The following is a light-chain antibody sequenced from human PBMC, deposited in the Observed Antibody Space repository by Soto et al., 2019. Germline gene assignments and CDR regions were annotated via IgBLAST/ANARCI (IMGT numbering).Light chain of an antibody. Sequence: DIQMTQSPSSLSASVGDRVTITCRASQSIVTYLNWYLQKPGKAPKLLIYAASNLQSGVPSRFSGSGSGIVFTLTISSLQPEDFATYFCQQSYSTPPWTFGQGTKVEIK. CDR3: QQSYSTPPWT. CDR1: QSIVTY. V-gene: IGKV1-39*01. J-gene: IGKJ1*01. CDR2: AAS.